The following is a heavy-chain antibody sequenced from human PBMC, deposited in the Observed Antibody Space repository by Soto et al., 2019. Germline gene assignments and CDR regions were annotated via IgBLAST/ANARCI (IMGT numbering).Heavy chain of an antibody. D-gene: IGHD5-12*01. CDR3: AETLGGYDPFYYYGLDV. J-gene: IGHJ6*02. V-gene: IGHV3-30*18. CDR2: ISYDGSNK. Sequence: QVQLVESGGGVVQPGRSLRLSCAASGFTFSSYGMHWVRQAPGKGLEGVAVISYDGSNKYYADSVKGRFTISRVNSKNTLHRHMNSLRPEETAVYYCAETLGGYDPFYYYGLDVWGQGTMVSVSS. CDR1: GFTFSSYG.